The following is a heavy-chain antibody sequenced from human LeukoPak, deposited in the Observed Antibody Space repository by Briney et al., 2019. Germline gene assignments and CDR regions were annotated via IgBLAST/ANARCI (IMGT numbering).Heavy chain of an antibody. CDR1: GFTFSNAW. CDR3: TTDPSVVVVVAAIKIDP. Sequence: GGSLRLSCAASGFTFSNAWMSWVRQAPGKGLEWVGRIKSKTDGGTTDYAAPVKGRFTISRDDSKNTLYLQMNSLKTEDTAVYYCTTDPSVVVVVAAIKIDPWGQGTLVTVSS. V-gene: IGHV3-15*01. D-gene: IGHD2-15*01. J-gene: IGHJ5*02. CDR2: IKSKTDGGTT.